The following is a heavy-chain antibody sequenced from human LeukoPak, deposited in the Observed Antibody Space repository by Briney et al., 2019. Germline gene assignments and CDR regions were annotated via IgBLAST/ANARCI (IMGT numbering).Heavy chain of an antibody. Sequence: SETLSLTCTVSGGSISSSSYYWGWIRQPPGKGLEWIGSIYFSGSAYYNPSLKSRVTISVDTSKNQFSLKLSSVTAADTAVYYCASAYSGYGTNWYFDLWGRGTLVTVSS. J-gene: IGHJ2*01. CDR2: IYFSGSA. V-gene: IGHV4-39*07. D-gene: IGHD5-12*01. CDR1: GGSISSSSYY. CDR3: ASAYSGYGTNWYFDL.